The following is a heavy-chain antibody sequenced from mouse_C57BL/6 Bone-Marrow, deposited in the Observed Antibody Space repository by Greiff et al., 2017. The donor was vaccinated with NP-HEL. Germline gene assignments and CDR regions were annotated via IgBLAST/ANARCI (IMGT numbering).Heavy chain of an antibody. Sequence: EVHLVESGPVLVKPGASVKMSCKASGYTFTDYYMNWVKQSHGKSLEWIGVINPYNGGTSYNQKFKGKATLTVDKSSSTAYMELNSLTSEDSAVYYCARDYYGSSYPYAMDYWGQGTSVTVSS. V-gene: IGHV1-19*01. J-gene: IGHJ4*01. CDR3: ARDYYGSSYPYAMDY. CDR1: GYTFTDYY. CDR2: INPYNGGT. D-gene: IGHD1-1*01.